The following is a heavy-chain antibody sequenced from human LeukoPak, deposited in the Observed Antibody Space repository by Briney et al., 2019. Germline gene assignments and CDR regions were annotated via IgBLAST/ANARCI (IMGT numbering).Heavy chain of an antibody. CDR1: GFTFSSYW. Sequence: PGGSLRLSCAVSGFTFSSYWMHWVRQAPGKGLVWVSRIDRDGSRINCADSAKGRFTISRDNGKNTLFLQMNSLRAENTAVYYCVRDGVGATTYFGYFDHWGQGNLVTVSS. CDR3: VRDGVGATTYFGYFDH. V-gene: IGHV3-74*01. D-gene: IGHD1-26*01. J-gene: IGHJ4*02. CDR2: IDRDGSRI.